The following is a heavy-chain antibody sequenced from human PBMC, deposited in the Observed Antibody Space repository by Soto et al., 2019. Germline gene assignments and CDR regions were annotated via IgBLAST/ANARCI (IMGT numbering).Heavy chain of an antibody. D-gene: IGHD1-1*01. V-gene: IGHV4-31*03. CDR3: ARAPIPNWNYYGMDV. CDR1: GGSISSGGYY. Sequence: SETLSLTCTVSGGSISSGGYYWSWIRQHPGKGLEWIGYIHYSGSTYYNPSLKSRVTISIDTSTNHFSLHLSALTAADTAVYYCARAPIPNWNYYGMDVWGQGTTVTVSS. CDR2: IHYSGST. J-gene: IGHJ6*02.